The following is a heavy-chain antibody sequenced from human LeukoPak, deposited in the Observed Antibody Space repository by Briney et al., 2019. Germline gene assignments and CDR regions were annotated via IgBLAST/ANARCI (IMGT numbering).Heavy chain of an antibody. CDR3: GRKGPEVPATYVDH. Sequence: PSHTLSLTCTVSGGSISSGDYYWSWIRQPPGKGLEGIGYIFSSGSTNSNPSLSGPVAISLDKSRNPFTVLVTAVTAEDTAFYCCGRKGPEVPATYVDHWGRGILVTVSS. CDR2: IFSSGST. V-gene: IGHV4-30-4*01. CDR1: GGSISSGDYY. D-gene: IGHD3-10*01. J-gene: IGHJ4*02.